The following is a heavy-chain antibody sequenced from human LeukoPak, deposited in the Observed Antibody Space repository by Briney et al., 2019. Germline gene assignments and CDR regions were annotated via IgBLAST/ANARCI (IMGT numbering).Heavy chain of an antibody. CDR1: GGSIRSYY. D-gene: IGHD6-13*01. CDR3: ARDVGAGIAAAFDY. CDR2: IYHSGST. J-gene: IGHJ4*02. Sequence: SETLSLTCTVSGGSIRSYYWSWIRQPAGKGLEWIGRIYHSGSTNDNPSLKSRVTMSVDASKNQFSLKLSSVTAADTAVYYCARDVGAGIAAAFDYWGQGTLVTVSS. V-gene: IGHV4-4*07.